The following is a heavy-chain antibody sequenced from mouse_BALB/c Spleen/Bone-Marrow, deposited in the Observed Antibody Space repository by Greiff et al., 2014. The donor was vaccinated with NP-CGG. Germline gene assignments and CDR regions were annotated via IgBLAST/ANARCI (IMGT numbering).Heavy chain of an antibody. V-gene: IGHV14-3*02. J-gene: IGHJ3*01. D-gene: IGHD1-3*01. CDR2: SYPANGNT. CDR1: GFNIIYAY. CDR3: ARSPGEVNY. Sequence: VQVQQSGAELVKPGASVKLSCTASGFNIIYAYIHWVKRRPEQGLEWIGRSYPANGNTNYDPKFQGKATITADTSSNTAYLHLNSLTSEDTAVYYCARSPGEVNYWGQGTLVTVSA.